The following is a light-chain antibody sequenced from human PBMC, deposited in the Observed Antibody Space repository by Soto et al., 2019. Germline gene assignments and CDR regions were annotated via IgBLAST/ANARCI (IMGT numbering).Light chain of an antibody. Sequence: EIQMTQSPSSLSASVGDRVTITCRASQSISRYLNWYQQKPGKARQLLIYTASSLQSGVPSRFRGRGSGTDLTLTISSLQSEDFATYYCQQSSSSPLTFGQGPKVEIK. CDR1: QSISRY. J-gene: IGKJ1*01. CDR2: TAS. V-gene: IGKV1-39*01. CDR3: QQSSSSPLT.